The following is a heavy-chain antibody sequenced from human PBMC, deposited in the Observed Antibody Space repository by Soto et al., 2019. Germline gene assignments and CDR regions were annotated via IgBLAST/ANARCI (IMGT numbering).Heavy chain of an antibody. J-gene: IGHJ4*02. D-gene: IGHD4-17*01. Sequence: SVKVSCKASGGTFSSCAISWVRQAPGQGLEWMGGIIPIFGTANYAQKFQGRVTITADESTSTAYMELSSLRSEDTAVYYCARVTTYLSREYYFDYWGQGTLVTVSS. CDR2: IIPIFGTA. CDR1: GGTFSSCA. CDR3: ARVTTYLSREYYFDY. V-gene: IGHV1-69*13.